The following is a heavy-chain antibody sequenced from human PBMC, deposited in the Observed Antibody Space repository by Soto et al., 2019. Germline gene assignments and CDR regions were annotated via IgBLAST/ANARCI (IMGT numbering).Heavy chain of an antibody. CDR2: IYSSGSI. CDR3: ATRDALTTYYFDN. D-gene: IGHD4-17*01. Sequence: SETLSLTCTVSGDSISSETNYWGWIRQLPGKGLEWIVSIYSSGSIYYNPSLKNRVTISVVTSKSQVSLKLSSVTAADTAVYFCATRDALTTYYFDNWGRGTLVTVSS. CDR1: GDSISSETNY. V-gene: IGHV4-39*01. J-gene: IGHJ4*02.